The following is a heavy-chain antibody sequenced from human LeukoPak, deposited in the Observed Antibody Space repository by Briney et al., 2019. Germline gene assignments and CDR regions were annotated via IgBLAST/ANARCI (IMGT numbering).Heavy chain of an antibody. D-gene: IGHD3-10*01. CDR1: GGSISSGSYY. Sequence: SETLSLTCTVSGGSISSGSYYWSWIRQPAGKGLEWIGRMYTSGSTNYNPSLKSRVTISVDTSKNQFSLKLSSVTAADTAVYYCARGIRGVMGNWFDPWGQGTLVTVSS. CDR2: MYTSGST. V-gene: IGHV4-61*02. J-gene: IGHJ5*02. CDR3: ARGIRGVMGNWFDP.